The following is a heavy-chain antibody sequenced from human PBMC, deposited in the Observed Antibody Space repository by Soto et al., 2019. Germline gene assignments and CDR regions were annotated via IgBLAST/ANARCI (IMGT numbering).Heavy chain of an antibody. D-gene: IGHD3-10*01. J-gene: IGHJ6*02. Sequence: QVQLVESGGGVVQPGRSLSLSCAASGFTFSSYGIHWVRQAPGKGLEWVAVIWYDGSNKYYADSVKGRFTISRDNSKNTLYLQMNSLRADDTAVYYCARELLVRGMKYHAMDVWGQGTTVTVSS. CDR2: IWYDGSNK. CDR3: ARELLVRGMKYHAMDV. V-gene: IGHV3-33*01. CDR1: GFTFSSYG.